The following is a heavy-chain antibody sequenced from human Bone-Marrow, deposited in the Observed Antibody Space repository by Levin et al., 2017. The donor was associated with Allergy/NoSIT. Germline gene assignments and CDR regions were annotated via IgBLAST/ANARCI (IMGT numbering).Heavy chain of an antibody. CDR3: ARFRGLSGDNSAYYFDH. J-gene: IGHJ4*02. D-gene: IGHD5-24*01. V-gene: IGHV4-31*03. CDR2: IYYSGRT. CDR1: GGSISSGAFY. Sequence: NPSETLSLTCKVSGGSISSGAFYWSWIRQLPGTGLECIGYIYYSGRTYYNPSLESRVAMSVDTSKNQFSLNLTSVTAADTAVYYCARFRGLSGDNSAYYFDHWGQGTLVTVSS.